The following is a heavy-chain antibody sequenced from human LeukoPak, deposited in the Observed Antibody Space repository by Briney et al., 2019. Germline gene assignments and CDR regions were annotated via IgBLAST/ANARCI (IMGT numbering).Heavy chain of an antibody. D-gene: IGHD3-16*02. Sequence: SETLSLTCTVSGYSISSGYYWGWIRQTPGKGLEWIGSIYHSGSTYYNPSLKSRVTISVDTSKNQFSLKLSSVTAADTAVYYCARDSPYVWGSYRPFDYWGQGTLVTVSS. CDR3: ARDSPYVWGSYRPFDY. V-gene: IGHV4-38-2*02. CDR1: GYSISSGYY. CDR2: IYHSGST. J-gene: IGHJ4*02.